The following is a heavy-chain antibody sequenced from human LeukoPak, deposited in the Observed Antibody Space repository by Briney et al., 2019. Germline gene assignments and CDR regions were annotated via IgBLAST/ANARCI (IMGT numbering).Heavy chain of an antibody. Sequence: GGSLRLSWAASGFIFSSYAMSWVRQAPGKGLEWVSTINRSGDSTYYADSVKGRFTISRDNSKNTLYLQMNSLRADDTALYYCAKGRTTVTTAWGYWGQGTLVTVSS. D-gene: IGHD4-17*01. V-gene: IGHV3-23*01. J-gene: IGHJ4*02. CDR1: GFIFSSYA. CDR3: AKGRTTVTTAWGY. CDR2: INRSGDST.